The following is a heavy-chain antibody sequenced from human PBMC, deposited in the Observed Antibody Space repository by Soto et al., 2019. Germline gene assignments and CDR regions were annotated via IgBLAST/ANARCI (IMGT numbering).Heavy chain of an antibody. D-gene: IGHD3-10*01. J-gene: IGHJ6*02. Sequence: GASVKVSCKASGYTFTGYYMHWVRQAPGQGLEWMGWINPNSGGTNYAQKFQGWVTMTRDTSISTAYMELSRLRSDDTAVYYCARGGKYYYGSGSYYKNYYYGMDVWGQGTTVTVSS. CDR3: ARGGKYYYGSGSYYKNYYYGMDV. CDR1: GYTFTGYY. CDR2: INPNSGGT. V-gene: IGHV1-2*04.